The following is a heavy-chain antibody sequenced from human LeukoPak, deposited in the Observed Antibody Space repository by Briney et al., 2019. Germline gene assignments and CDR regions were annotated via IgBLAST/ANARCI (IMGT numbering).Heavy chain of an antibody. V-gene: IGHV3-23*01. J-gene: IGHJ4*02. CDR3: AKDKLKTTIVATVYYFDY. CDR2: ISGSGGST. Sequence: GGSLRLSCAASGFTFSSYAMSWVRQAPGKGLEWVSAISGSGGSTYYADSVKGRFTISRDNSKNTLYLQMNSLRAEDTAVYYCAKDKLKTTIVATVYYFDYWGQGTLVTVSS. D-gene: IGHD3-22*01. CDR1: GFTFSSYA.